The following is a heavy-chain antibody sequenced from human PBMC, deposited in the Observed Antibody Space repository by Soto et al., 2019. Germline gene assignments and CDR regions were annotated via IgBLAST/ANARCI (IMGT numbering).Heavy chain of an antibody. D-gene: IGHD1-1*01. Sequence: PSETLSLTCTVSGGSISSYYWSWIRQPPGKGLEWIGYIYYSGSTNYNPSLKSRVTISVDTSKNQFSLKLSSVTAADTAVYYCARVSGTIPKPEYDFDYWGQGTPVTVSS. CDR3: ARVSGTIPKPEYDFDY. V-gene: IGHV4-59*01. CDR1: GGSISSYY. CDR2: IYYSGST. J-gene: IGHJ4*02.